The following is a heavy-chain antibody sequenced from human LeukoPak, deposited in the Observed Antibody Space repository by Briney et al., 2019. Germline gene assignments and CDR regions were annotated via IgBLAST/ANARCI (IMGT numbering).Heavy chain of an antibody. CDR2: ISGSGGST. CDR3: AKHLSGWSYYYYGMDV. Sequence: PGGSLRLFCAASGFTFSSYAMRWGGQAAGKGLEWVSAISGSGGSTYYADSVKGRFTISRDNSKNTRYLQMNSLRAEDTAVYYCAKHLSGWSYYYYGMDVWGQGTTVTVSS. D-gene: IGHD6-19*01. CDR1: GFTFSSYA. V-gene: IGHV3-23*01. J-gene: IGHJ6*02.